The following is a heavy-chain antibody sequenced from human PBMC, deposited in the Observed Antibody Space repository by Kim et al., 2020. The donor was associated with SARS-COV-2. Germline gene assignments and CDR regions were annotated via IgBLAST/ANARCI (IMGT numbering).Heavy chain of an antibody. CDR3: AGELRGYSGSVDN. J-gene: IGHJ4*02. V-gene: IGHV3-11*05. Sequence: YADSEKGRFTSTRDNAKNSMYLQMNSPRAEDTAMYYCAGELRGYSGSVDNWGQGALVTISS. D-gene: IGHD5-12*01.